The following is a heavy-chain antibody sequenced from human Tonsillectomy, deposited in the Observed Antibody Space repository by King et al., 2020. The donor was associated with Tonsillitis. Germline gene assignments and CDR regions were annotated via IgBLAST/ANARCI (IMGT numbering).Heavy chain of an antibody. V-gene: IGHV3-30-3*01. CDR3: ARGGHVVVAATLDY. J-gene: IGHJ4*02. Sequence: VQLVESGGGVVQPGRSLRLSCAASGFTFSSYAMHWVRQAPGKGLEWVAVISYDGSNKYYADSVKGRFTISRDNSKNTLYLQMNSLRAEDTAVYYCARGGHVVVAATLDYWGQGTLVTVSS. CDR1: GFTFSSYA. CDR2: ISYDGSNK. D-gene: IGHD2-15*01.